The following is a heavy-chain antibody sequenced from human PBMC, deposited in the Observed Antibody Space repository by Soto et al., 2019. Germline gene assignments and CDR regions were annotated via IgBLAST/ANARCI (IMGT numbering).Heavy chain of an antibody. Sequence: QVQLVQSGAEVKKPGSSVKVSCKASGDTFSFYTINWVRQAPGLGLEWMGRVNPILSMSNYAQKFQGRVTITADKSTSTANMEPRSLRAEDTAFYYCATSYGSGYRAFDYWGQGALVTVSS. V-gene: IGHV1-69*02. J-gene: IGHJ4*02. CDR1: GDTFSFYT. CDR3: ATSYGSGYRAFDY. D-gene: IGHD3-10*01. CDR2: VNPILSMS.